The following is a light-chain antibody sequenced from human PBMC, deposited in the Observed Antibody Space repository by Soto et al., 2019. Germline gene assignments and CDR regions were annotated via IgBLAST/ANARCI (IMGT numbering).Light chain of an antibody. CDR2: DVS. V-gene: IGKV3-11*01. J-gene: IGKJ1*01. CDR1: QNINSDY. CDR3: QQRSDWPWT. Sequence: EIVMTQSPATLSVSPGERATLSCRASQNINSDYFAWYQQKPGQAPRLLVYDVSNRATGIPARFSGGGSGTDFTLTISNLEPEDFAVYYCQQRSDWPWTFGQGTKVDIK.